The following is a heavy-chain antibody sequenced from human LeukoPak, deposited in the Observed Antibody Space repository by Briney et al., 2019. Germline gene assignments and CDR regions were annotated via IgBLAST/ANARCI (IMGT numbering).Heavy chain of an antibody. V-gene: IGHV7-4-1*02. CDR2: IDTTTGNP. D-gene: IGHD3-10*01. CDR1: GYPFSSHF. Sequence: ASVRVSCKASGYPFSSHFLNWVRQAPGQGLEWMGNIDTTTGNPRYAQDFTGRFVFSLDTSVSTAYLQITSLKADDTAAYYCVRGTPTPGMDYWGQGTQVTVSS. J-gene: IGHJ4*02. CDR3: VRGTPTPGMDY.